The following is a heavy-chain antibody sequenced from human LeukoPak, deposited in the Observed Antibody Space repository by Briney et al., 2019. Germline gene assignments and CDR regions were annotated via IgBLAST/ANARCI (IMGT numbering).Heavy chain of an antibody. J-gene: IGHJ4*02. V-gene: IGHV3-33*01. CDR2: IWYDGSNK. CDR1: GFTSSSYG. CDR3: AREGPRGNSQSDY. Sequence: PGRSLRLSCAASGFTSSSYGMHWDRQAPGKGLERVALIWYDGSNKYYADSVKGRLTISRDNSKNTLYLQMNSLRAEDTAVYYCAREGPRGNSQSDYWGQGTLVTVSS. D-gene: IGHD2/OR15-2a*01.